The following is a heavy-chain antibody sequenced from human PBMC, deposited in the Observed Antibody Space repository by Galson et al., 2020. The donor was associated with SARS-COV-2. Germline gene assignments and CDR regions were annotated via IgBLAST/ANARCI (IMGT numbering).Heavy chain of an antibody. CDR3: AKDQIIGDDRLCLDY. J-gene: IGHJ4*02. CDR2: ITGSGRTI. CDR1: GFTFSSYA. V-gene: IGHV3-23*01. Sequence: GGSLRLPCAASGFTFSSYAMSWVRQAPGKGLEWVAAITGSGRTIKYADSVKGRFTISRDNSKTMLWLQMNTLGVEDTAVYYCAKDQIIGDDRLCLDYWGQGARVTVSS. D-gene: IGHD7-27*01.